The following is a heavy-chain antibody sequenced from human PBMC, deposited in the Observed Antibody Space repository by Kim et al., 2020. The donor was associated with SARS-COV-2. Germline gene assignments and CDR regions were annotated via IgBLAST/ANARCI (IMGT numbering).Heavy chain of an antibody. Sequence: SVKVSCKASGGTFSSYTISWVRQAPGQGLEWMGRIIPILGIANYAQKFQGRVTITADKSTSTAYMELSSLRSEDTAVYYCARVLPAAISWFDPWGQGTLVTVSS. D-gene: IGHD2-2*02. CDR2: IIPILGIA. CDR1: GGTFSSYT. J-gene: IGHJ5*02. CDR3: ARVLPAAISWFDP. V-gene: IGHV1-69*02.